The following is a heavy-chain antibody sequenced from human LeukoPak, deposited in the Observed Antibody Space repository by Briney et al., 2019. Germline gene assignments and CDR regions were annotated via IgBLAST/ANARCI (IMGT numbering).Heavy chain of an antibody. Sequence: SETLSLTCTVSGGSISTYYWSWIRQPPGKGLGWIGYIYYSGSTYNPSLKSRVTISRDTSKNHFSLELSSVTAADTAVYFCARGRVSSSSWYSTYYYYFYMDVWGKGTTVTVSS. CDR1: GGSISTYY. V-gene: IGHV4-59*01. J-gene: IGHJ6*03. CDR2: IYYSGST. D-gene: IGHD6-13*01. CDR3: ARGRVSSSSWYSTYYYYFYMDV.